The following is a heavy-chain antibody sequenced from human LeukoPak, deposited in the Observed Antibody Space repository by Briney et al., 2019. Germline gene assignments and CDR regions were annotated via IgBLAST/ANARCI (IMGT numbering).Heavy chain of an antibody. D-gene: IGHD5-18*01. CDR1: GFTFSSYA. J-gene: IGHJ4*02. Sequence: GGSLRLSCAASGFTFSSYAMSWVRQAPGKGLEWVSAVTGSGGSTYYADSVRGRFTISRDNSKNTLFLQLDSLRVEDTAVYYCAKEDPAIILGIDYWGRGALVIVSS. CDR3: AKEDPAIILGIDY. V-gene: IGHV3-23*01. CDR2: VTGSGGST.